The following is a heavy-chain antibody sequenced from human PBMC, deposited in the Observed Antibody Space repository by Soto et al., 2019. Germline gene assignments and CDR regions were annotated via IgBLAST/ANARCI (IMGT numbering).Heavy chain of an antibody. Sequence: ASVKVSCKASGYTFTGYYMHWVRQAPGQGLEWMGWINPNSGGTNYAQKFQGRVTMTRDTSISTAYMELSRLRSDDTAVYYCARGLPRVSGSYHERGQGTLVTVSS. CDR2: INPNSGGT. J-gene: IGHJ4*02. V-gene: IGHV1-2*02. D-gene: IGHD1-26*01. CDR1: GYTFTGYY. CDR3: ARGLPRVSGSYHE.